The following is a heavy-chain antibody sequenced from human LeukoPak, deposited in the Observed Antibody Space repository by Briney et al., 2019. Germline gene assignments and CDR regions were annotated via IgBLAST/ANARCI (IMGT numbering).Heavy chain of an antibody. CDR2: ISSSGTA. V-gene: IGHV4-59*08. CDR3: ARHVYGKGMYV. CDR1: GDSLSDNY. J-gene: IGHJ6*04. Sequence: SETLSVTCTVSGDSLSDNYWCWMRQPPGKGLECVGYISSSGTAYNPSLKSRLTISIDTSKSQFSLTLSSVTAADTAVYYCARHVYGKGMYVWGKGTTVTVSS. D-gene: IGHD4-17*01.